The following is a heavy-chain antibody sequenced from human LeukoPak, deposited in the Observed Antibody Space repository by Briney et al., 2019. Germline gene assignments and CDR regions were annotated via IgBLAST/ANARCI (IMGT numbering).Heavy chain of an antibody. CDR3: ARDQDLGSLEGFYYYYGMDV. D-gene: IGHD1-26*01. J-gene: IGHJ6*02. Sequence: GGSLRLSCAASGFTFSSYGMHWVRQAPGKGLEWVAGIWYDGSNKYYADSVKGRFTISRENSKNTLYLQMNSLRAEDTAVYYCARDQDLGSLEGFYYYYGMDVWGQGTTVTVSS. V-gene: IGHV3-33*01. CDR2: IWYDGSNK. CDR1: GFTFSSYG.